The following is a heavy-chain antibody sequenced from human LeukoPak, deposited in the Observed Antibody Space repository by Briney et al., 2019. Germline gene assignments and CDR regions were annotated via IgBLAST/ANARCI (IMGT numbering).Heavy chain of an antibody. CDR3: AKTAAGLGPPRITMVRGVQKPSEENTYYFDY. CDR1: GFTFSSYW. V-gene: IGHV3-7*01. CDR2: IKQDGSEK. D-gene: IGHD3-10*01. J-gene: IGHJ4*02. Sequence: PGGSLRLSCAASGFTFSSYWMSWVRQAPGKGLEWVANIKQDGSEKYYVDSVKGRFTISRDNSKNTLYLQMNSLRAEDTAVYYCAKTAAGLGPPRITMVRGVQKPSEENTYYFDYWGQGTLVTVSS.